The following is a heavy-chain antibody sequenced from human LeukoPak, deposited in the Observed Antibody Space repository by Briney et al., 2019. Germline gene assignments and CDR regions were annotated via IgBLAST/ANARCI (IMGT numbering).Heavy chain of an antibody. V-gene: IGHV1-8*01. CDR1: GYTFSYD. Sequence: ASVKVSCKASGYTFSYDINWVRQATGQGLEWMGWMNPNSGNTGYAQKFQGRVTMTRNTSISIAYMELSSLRSEDTAVYYCARVPGSSWYYYYYYMDVWGKGTTVTVSS. CDR3: ARVPGSSWYYYYYYMDV. J-gene: IGHJ6*03. D-gene: IGHD6-13*01. CDR2: MNPNSGNT.